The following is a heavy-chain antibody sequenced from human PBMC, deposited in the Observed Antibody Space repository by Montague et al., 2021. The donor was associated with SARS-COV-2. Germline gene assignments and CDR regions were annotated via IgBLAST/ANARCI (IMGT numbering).Heavy chain of an antibody. Sequence: SGTLSLTCAVHGRSFSAHYWSWIRQAPGKGLEWIGEINHSGSTNYNPSLKSRVTISVDTSRNQFSLKLSSVTAADTAVYYCARGAPTITMIVVVVTGAGWYFDLWGRGTLVSVSA. D-gene: IGHD3-22*01. CDR1: GRSFSAHY. CDR3: ARGAPTITMIVVVVTGAGWYFDL. J-gene: IGHJ2*01. V-gene: IGHV4-34*01. CDR2: INHSGST.